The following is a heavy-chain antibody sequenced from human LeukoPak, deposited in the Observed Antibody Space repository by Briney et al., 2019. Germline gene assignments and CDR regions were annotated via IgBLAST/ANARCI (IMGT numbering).Heavy chain of an antibody. CDR3: ARDLRATYYYDSSSTAFDY. CDR2: ISAYNGNT. V-gene: IGHV1-18*01. D-gene: IGHD3-22*01. Sequence: ASVKVSYKASGYTFTSYGISWVRQAPGQGLEWMGWISAYNGNTNYAQKLQGRVTMTTDTSTSTAYMELRSLRSDDTAVYYCARDLRATYYYDSSSTAFDYWGQGTLVTVSS. J-gene: IGHJ4*02. CDR1: GYTFTSYG.